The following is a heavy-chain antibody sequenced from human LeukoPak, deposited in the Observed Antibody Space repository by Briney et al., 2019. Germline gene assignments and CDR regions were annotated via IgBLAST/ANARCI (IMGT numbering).Heavy chain of an antibody. CDR3: ARGGAYYDFWSGYYTDWFDP. D-gene: IGHD3-3*01. J-gene: IGHJ5*02. CDR1: GGSFSGYY. CDR2: INRSGST. V-gene: IGHV4-34*01. Sequence: SETLSLTCAVYGGSFSGYYWSWIRQPPGKGLEWIGEINRSGSTNYNPSLKSRVTISVDTSKNQFSLKLSSVTAADTAVYYCARGGAYYDFWSGYYTDWFDPWGQGTLVTVSS.